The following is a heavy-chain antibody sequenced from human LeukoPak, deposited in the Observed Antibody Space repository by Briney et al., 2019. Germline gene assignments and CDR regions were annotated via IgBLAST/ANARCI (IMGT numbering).Heavy chain of an antibody. CDR2: IYTSGIT. J-gene: IGHJ5*02. D-gene: IGHD6-19*01. CDR1: GGSINSYY. Sequence: SETLFLTCTVSGGSINSYYWSWIRQPAGKGLEWIGHIYTSGITKYNPSLKGRVTMSVDTSKNQFSLKVSSVTAADTAVYYCARETYSSRYNWVDPWGQGTLVTVSS. V-gene: IGHV4-4*07. CDR3: ARETYSSRYNWVDP.